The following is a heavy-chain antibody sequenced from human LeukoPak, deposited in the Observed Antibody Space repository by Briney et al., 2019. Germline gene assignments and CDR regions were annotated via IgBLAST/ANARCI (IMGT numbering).Heavy chain of an antibody. J-gene: IGHJ4*02. V-gene: IGHV3-33*06. D-gene: IGHD3-22*01. CDR2: IWSDGSNK. CDR3: AKDDYYYEIGY. CDR1: GFSVSSHG. Sequence: GRSLRLSCAASGFSVSSHGMHWVRQAPGKGLEWVAVIWSDGSNKYYADSVKGRFTISRDNSKNTWYLQMNSLRAEDTAIYYCAKDDYYYEIGYWGQGTLVTVSS.